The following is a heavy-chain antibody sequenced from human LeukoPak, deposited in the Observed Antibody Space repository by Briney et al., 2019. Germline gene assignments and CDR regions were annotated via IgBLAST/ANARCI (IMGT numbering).Heavy chain of an antibody. CDR3: AKGGSIVGATGPFDY. D-gene: IGHD1-26*01. Sequence: GGSLRLSCATSGFSFTDYPMNWVRQAPGKGLEWISNIRTTAEGAKYAYYADSVKGRFTISRDNSKNTLYLQMNSLRAEDTAVYYCAKGGSIVGATGPFDYWGQGTLVTVSS. J-gene: IGHJ4*02. V-gene: IGHV3-23*01. CDR2: IRTTAEGA. CDR1: GFSFTDYP.